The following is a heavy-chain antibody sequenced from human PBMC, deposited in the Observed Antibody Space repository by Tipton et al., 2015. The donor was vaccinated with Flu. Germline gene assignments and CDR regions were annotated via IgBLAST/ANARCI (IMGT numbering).Heavy chain of an antibody. CDR3: ATHCVGVCSHAFDI. J-gene: IGHJ3*02. V-gene: IGHV4-34*01. Sequence: TLSLTCAVYGGSFSGYYWSWIRQPPGKGLEWIGEINHSGSTNYNPSLKSRVTISGDTSKNQFSLKLSSVTAADTAVYYCATHCVGVCSHAFDIWGQGTMATVSS. CDR2: INHSGST. D-gene: IGHD2-21*02. CDR1: GGSFSGYY.